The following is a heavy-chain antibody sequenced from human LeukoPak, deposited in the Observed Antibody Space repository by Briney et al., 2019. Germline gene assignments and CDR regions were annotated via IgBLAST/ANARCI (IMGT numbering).Heavy chain of an antibody. Sequence: PGGSLRLSCAASGFTFSSYWMSWVRQAPGKGLEWVANIRQDGSEKYYVDSVKGRFTISRDNAKNSLYLQMNSLRAEDTAVYYCAREYPLKYFDYWGRGTLVTVSS. D-gene: IGHD2-2*02. CDR3: AREYPLKYFDY. V-gene: IGHV3-7*01. CDR1: GFTFSSYW. CDR2: IRQDGSEK. J-gene: IGHJ4*02.